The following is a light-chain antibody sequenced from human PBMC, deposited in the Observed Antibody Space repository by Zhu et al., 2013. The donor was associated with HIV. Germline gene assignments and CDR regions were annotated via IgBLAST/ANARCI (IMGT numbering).Light chain of an antibody. CDR3: QQYGSSPPLT. V-gene: IGKV3-20*01. CDR2: GTS. Sequence: EIVLTQSPVSLSLSPGERATLSCRASQSISNSLGWYQQRPGQVPRLLIYGTSTRATGVPDRFSGTGSETNFTLTINRLESEDFAVYYCQQYGSSPPLTFGGGTKVEV. J-gene: IGKJ4*01. CDR1: QSISNS.